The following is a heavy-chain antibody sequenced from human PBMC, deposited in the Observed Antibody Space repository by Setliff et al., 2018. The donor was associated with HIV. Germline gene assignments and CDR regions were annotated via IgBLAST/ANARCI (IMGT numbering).Heavy chain of an antibody. V-gene: IGHV3-73*01. Sequence: GGSLRLSCAASGFIFSGAAMHWVRQTSGKGLEWVGRIRTNAKGYATEYAASVKGRFIISRDDSKSTAYLQMSSLQTEDTAAYYCATLSGTLQYWGQGTQVTVSS. CDR3: ATLSGTLQY. CDR1: GFIFSGAA. CDR2: IRTNAKGYAT. J-gene: IGHJ1*01. D-gene: IGHD1-26*01.